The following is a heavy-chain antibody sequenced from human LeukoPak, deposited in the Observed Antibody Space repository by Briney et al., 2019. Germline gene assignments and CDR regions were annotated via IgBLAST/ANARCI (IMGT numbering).Heavy chain of an antibody. CDR2: MNQDGSEK. J-gene: IGHJ6*02. Sequence: PGGSLTLSCGASGFTFSSHWMSWGRQAPGKGLEWVANMNQDGSEKYYVDSVKGRFTISRDNAKNSLYLQMNSLRVEDAAVYYCARARGMDVWGQGTTVTVSS. CDR1: GFTFSSHW. CDR3: ARARGMDV. V-gene: IGHV3-7*05.